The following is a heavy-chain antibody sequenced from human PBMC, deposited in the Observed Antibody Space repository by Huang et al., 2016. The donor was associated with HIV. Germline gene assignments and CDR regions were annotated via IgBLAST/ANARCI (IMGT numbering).Heavy chain of an antibody. CDR1: GGTVSSFS. CDR3: ARGVGNSNRGFDI. J-gene: IGHJ4*02. V-gene: IGHV1-69*10. Sequence: QVQLVQSGAEMKKSGSSVKVSCKASGGTVSSFSFTWVRQAPGHGLEWMGGMSPLHEKKDPAQKFRGRVTLTADESTNTAFMELSGLTSQDTAVYYCARGVGNSNRGFDIWGQGTLVTVS. CDR2: MSPLHEKK. D-gene: IGHD5-18*01.